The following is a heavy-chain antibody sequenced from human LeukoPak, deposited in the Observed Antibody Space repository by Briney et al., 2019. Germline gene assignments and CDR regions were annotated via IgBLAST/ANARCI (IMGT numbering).Heavy chain of an antibody. D-gene: IGHD5-12*01. J-gene: IGHJ4*02. Sequence: SETLSLTCAVYGGSFSGYYWSWIRQPPGKGLEWIGEINHSGSTNYNPSLKSRVTISVDTFKNQFSLKLSSVTAADTAVYYCARGLGLRWPIRPFDYWGQGTLVTVSS. CDR2: INHSGST. CDR1: GGSFSGYY. V-gene: IGHV4-34*01. CDR3: ARGLGLRWPIRPFDY.